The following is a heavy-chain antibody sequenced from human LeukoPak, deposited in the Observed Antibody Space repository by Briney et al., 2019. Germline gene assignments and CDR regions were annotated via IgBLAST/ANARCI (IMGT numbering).Heavy chain of an antibody. CDR1: GGSISSGSYY. V-gene: IGHV4-39*07. CDR3: ARAPEYGLYYFDY. J-gene: IGHJ4*02. CDR2: IYYSGST. D-gene: IGHD1-14*01. Sequence: PSETLSLTCTVSGGSISSGSYYWGWIRQPPGKGLEWIENIYYSGSTYYNPSLKSRVSISVDTSKNQFSLKLTSVTAADTAVYYCARAPEYGLYYFDYWGQGTLVTVSS.